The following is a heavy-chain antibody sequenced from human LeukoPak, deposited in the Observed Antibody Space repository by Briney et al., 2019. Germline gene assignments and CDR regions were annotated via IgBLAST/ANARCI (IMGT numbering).Heavy chain of an antibody. D-gene: IGHD1-1*01. V-gene: IGHV4-34*01. CDR1: GGSFSGYY. Sequence: SETLSLTCAVYGGSFSGYYWSWIRQPPGKGLEWIGEINHSGSTNYNPSLKSRVTMYVDTSKNQFSLKLTSVTAADTAVYYCARYSFPAWRSFDYRGQGTLVTVSS. J-gene: IGHJ4*02. CDR3: ARYSFPAWRSFDY. CDR2: INHSGST.